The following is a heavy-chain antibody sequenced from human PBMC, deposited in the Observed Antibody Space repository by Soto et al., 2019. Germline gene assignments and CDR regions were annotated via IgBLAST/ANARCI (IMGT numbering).Heavy chain of an antibody. CDR2: VNPNNGVT. J-gene: IGHJ4*02. CDR3: AKVSRKGSAIDFDY. Sequence: QVQLVQSGAELKKPGASVKVSCKASGYTFSNYDMNWVRQATGQGPEWIGWVNPNNGVTGYAQKFQGRVTLTTDISTTTAYMELTSLRSEDTAIYYCAKVSRKGSAIDFDYWGQGTLITVSS. V-gene: IGHV1-8*01. D-gene: IGHD3-10*01. CDR1: GYTFSNYD.